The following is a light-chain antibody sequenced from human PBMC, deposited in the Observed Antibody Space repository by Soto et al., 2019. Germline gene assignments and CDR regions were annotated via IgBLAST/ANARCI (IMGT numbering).Light chain of an antibody. V-gene: IGLV2-23*01. CDR3: CSYAGSSTLV. J-gene: IGLJ3*02. CDR1: SSDVGSYNL. Sequence: QPVLTQPASVSGSPGQSITISCTGTSSDVGSYNLVSWYQQHPGKAPKVLIYEDSKRPSGVSDHFSASKSGNTASLTISGLQADDEADYYCCSYAGSSTLVFGGGTKLTVL. CDR2: EDS.